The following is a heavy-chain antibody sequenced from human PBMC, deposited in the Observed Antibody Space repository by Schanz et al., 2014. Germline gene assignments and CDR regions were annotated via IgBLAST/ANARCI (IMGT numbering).Heavy chain of an antibody. J-gene: IGHJ4*02. V-gene: IGHV3-7*02. CDR1: GFTFSNYW. CDR3: VRVSFADPRLYRGMDRDIDY. D-gene: IGHD5-18*01. CDR2: IKQDESEK. Sequence: EVQLVESGGGLVQPGGSLRLSCVASGFTFSNYWMTWVRQAPGKGLEWVANIKQDESEKYYVDSVKGRFTISRDNAKNSLLLHMNSLRAEDTAVYDCVRVSFADPRLYRGMDRDIDYWGQGTLVTVSS.